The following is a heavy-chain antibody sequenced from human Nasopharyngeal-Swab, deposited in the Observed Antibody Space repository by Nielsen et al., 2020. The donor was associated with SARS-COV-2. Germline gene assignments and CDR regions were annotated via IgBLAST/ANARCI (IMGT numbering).Heavy chain of an antibody. V-gene: IGHV3-30*04. Sequence: GESLKISCAASGFTFNNYALQWVRPAAGKGLEWVAIISHDGSPELYAESVRGRFTISRDNSKNAIYLQMNSLSAEDTALYYCARLVALYCSDGACFSDSWGQGTLVTVSS. J-gene: IGHJ4*02. D-gene: IGHD2-15*01. CDR2: ISHDGSPE. CDR3: ARLVALYCSDGACFSDS. CDR1: GFTFNNYA.